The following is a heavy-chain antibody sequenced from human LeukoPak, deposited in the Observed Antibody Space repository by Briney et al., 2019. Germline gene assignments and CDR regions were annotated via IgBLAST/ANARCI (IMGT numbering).Heavy chain of an antibody. CDR2: ISYDGSNK. CDR3: ARDWTTVVTDDAFDI. J-gene: IGHJ3*02. D-gene: IGHD4-23*01. V-gene: IGHV3-30-3*01. CDR1: GGTFSSYA. Sequence: SCKASGGTFSSYAMHWVRQAPGKGLEWVAVISYDGSNKYYADSVKGRFTISRDNSKNTLYLQMNSLRAEDTAVYYCARDWTTVVTDDAFDIWGQGTMVTVSS.